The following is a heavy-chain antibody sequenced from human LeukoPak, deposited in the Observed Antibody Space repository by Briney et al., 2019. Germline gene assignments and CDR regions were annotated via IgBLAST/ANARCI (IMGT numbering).Heavy chain of an antibody. J-gene: IGHJ5*02. D-gene: IGHD5-24*01. V-gene: IGHV3-23*01. CDR3: ANQFVDI. CDR2: ISGSGDDP. CDR1: GFTFCNYA. Sequence: GVSLRLSCAASGFTFCNYAMNWVRQAPGKGLEWVSSISGSGDDPSYADSVKGRFTISRDNSRNTLYLQMNSLRAEDTAVYYCANQFVDIWGQGTLVTVSS.